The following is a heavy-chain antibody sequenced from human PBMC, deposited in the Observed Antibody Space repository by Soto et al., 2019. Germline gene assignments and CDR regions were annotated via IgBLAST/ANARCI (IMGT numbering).Heavy chain of an antibody. CDR1: GYTFTGHY. D-gene: IGHD1-26*01. V-gene: IGHV1-2*02. CDR2: IGPGSGAT. CDR3: GRGRSGQIVVFY. Sequence: ASVKVSCKASGYTFTGHYIHWVRQAPEQGPEWMGEIGPGSGATRYAQKFQGRVTMTRDTSIPTVYVELNNLSPDDTAVYFCGRGRSGQIVVFYWGQGTPVTVSS. J-gene: IGHJ4*02.